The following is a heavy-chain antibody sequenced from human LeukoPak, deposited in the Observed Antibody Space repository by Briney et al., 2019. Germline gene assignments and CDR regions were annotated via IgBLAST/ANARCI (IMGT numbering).Heavy chain of an antibody. CDR1: GFTFSSNW. CDR2: INEDGSIT. V-gene: IGHV3-74*01. CDR3: GRDLGGRWSY. D-gene: IGHD3-16*01. J-gene: IGHJ4*02. Sequence: GGSLRLSCAASGFTFSSNWMHWVRQVPGEGLVWVSRINEDGSITSYADSVTGRFTISRDNAQNTLYLQMNSLSAEDTAVYYCGRDLGGRWSYWGQGALVTVSS.